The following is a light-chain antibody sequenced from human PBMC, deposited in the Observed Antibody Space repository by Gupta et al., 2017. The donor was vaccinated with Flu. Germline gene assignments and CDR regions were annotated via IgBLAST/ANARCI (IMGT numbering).Light chain of an antibody. CDR3: KMRDTTSDHLGV. J-gene: IGLJ1*01. CDR1: NIGTKS. Sequence: SYVLSQPSSASVAPLQPAIITCGGNNIGTKSVHWYQHKPAQPPMLVVYERRDRPPGFPWRISGSYSGNTPTPAISMVEPGEEADYYCKMRDTTSDHLGVFGTGTKVTVL. V-gene: IGLV3-21*02. CDR2: ERR.